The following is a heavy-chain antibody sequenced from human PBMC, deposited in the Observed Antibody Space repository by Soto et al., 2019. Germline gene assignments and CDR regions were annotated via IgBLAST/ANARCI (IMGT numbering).Heavy chain of an antibody. Sequence: ASVKVSCKASGYTFTSYDINWVRQATGQGLEWMGWMNPNSGNTGYAQKFQGRVTMTRNTSISTAYMELSSLRSEDTAVYYCARGYSSGPPSVYWGQGTLVTVYS. V-gene: IGHV1-8*01. CDR3: ARGYSSGPPSVY. D-gene: IGHD3-22*01. CDR1: GYTFTSYD. J-gene: IGHJ4*02. CDR2: MNPNSGNT.